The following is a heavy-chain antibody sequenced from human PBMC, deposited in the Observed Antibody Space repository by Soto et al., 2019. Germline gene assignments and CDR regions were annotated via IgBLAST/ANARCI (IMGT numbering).Heavy chain of an antibody. CDR3: ARIPQQQQLKYCMDV. CDR1: VGTFSSYA. D-gene: IGHD6-13*01. Sequence: QVQLVQSGAEVKKPGSSVKVSCKASVGTFSSYAISWVRQAPGQGLERMGGIIPIFGTANYAQKFQGRVTITADESTSTAYMERSSLRSEDTAVYDCARIPQQQQLKYCMDVWGQGTTVTVSS. J-gene: IGHJ6*02. CDR2: IIPIFGTA. V-gene: IGHV1-69*01.